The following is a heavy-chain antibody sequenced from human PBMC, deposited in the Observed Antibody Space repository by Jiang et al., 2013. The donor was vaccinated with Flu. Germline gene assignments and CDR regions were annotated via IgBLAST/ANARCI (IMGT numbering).Heavy chain of an antibody. CDR1: GGSISSISYY. CDR2: IYYSGIT. V-gene: IGHV4-39*01. D-gene: IGHD4-11*01. CDR3: ARQESGRSNRRVFDY. J-gene: IGHJ4*02. Sequence: GPGLVKPSETLSLTCTVSGGSISSISYYWGWIRQPPGKGLEWIGSIYYSGITYYNPSLKSRVTISVDTSKNQFSLKLSSVTAADTAVYSCARQESGRSNRRVFDYWGQGALVTVSS.